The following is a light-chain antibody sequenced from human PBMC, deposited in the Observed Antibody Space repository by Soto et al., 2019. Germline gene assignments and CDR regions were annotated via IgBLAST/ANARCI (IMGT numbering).Light chain of an antibody. CDR3: SSYAGYNYAV. V-gene: IGLV2-8*01. CDR1: SSDVGGYEY. Sequence: QAVLTQPPSASGSPGQSVTISCTGTSSDVGGYEYVSWYQQHPGKAPKLIIYEVDKRPSGVPDRFSGSKSGNTASLTVSGLQTEDEAEYYCSSYAGYNYAVFGRGTQLTVL. CDR2: EVD. J-gene: IGLJ7*01.